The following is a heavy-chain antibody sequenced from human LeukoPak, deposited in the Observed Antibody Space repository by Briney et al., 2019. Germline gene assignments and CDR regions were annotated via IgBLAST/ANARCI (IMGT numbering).Heavy chain of an antibody. CDR1: GFTFSDYY. V-gene: IGHV3-11*04. Sequence: GGSLRLSCAASGFTFSDYYMSWIRQAPGKGLEWVAYISGRDNILYYAASVKGRFTISRDNAKNTLFLQINSLRAEDTAVYYCAREILAPGKTHDYWGQGTLVTVSS. J-gene: IGHJ4*02. CDR3: AREILAPGKTHDY. CDR2: ISGRDNIL.